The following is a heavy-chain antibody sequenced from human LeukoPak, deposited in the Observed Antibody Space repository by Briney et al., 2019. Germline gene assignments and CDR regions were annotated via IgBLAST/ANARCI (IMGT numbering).Heavy chain of an antibody. J-gene: IGHJ4*02. V-gene: IGHV4-59*01. CDR1: GVSISSYH. CDR3: ARKDGDY. D-gene: IGHD2-15*01. CDR2: IYNSGST. Sequence: PSETLSLTCTVSGVSISSYHWSWIRQPPVKGLEWIGYIYNSGSTNYNPSLESRVTISVDTSKNQVSLKLSSVTAADTAVYYCARKDGDYWGQGGLVTVSS.